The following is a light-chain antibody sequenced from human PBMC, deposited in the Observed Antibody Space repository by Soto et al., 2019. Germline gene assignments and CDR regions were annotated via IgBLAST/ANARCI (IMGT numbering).Light chain of an antibody. J-gene: IGLJ1*01. CDR3: QVWESSTDHYV. CDR1: SLGSKS. V-gene: IGLV3-21*02. Sequence: SYELTQPPSVSVAPGQTARITCEGDSLGSKSVHWYQQRPGQDPILVVFDDSDRPSGIHEQFSGSKSGNTATLTFSGVEAGDEADYSCQVWESSTDHYVFGTGTKLTVL. CDR2: DDS.